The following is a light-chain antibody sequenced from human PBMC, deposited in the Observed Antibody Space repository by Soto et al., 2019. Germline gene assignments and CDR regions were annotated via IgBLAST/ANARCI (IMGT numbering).Light chain of an antibody. CDR1: QSISSW. Sequence: DIQMTQSPSTLSASVGDRVTITCRASQSISSWLAWYQQKPGKAPKLLIYDASSLESGAPSRFSGSGSGTAFTLTISSLQPDDFATYYCQQYNSWLTVGGGTKVEIK. CDR2: DAS. V-gene: IGKV1-5*01. J-gene: IGKJ4*01. CDR3: QQYNSWLT.